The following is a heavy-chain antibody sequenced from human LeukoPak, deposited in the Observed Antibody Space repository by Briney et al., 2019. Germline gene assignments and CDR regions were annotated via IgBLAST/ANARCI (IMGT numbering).Heavy chain of an antibody. Sequence: SVKVSCKASGGTFSSYAISWVRQAPGQGLEWMGGIIPIFGTANYAQKFQGRVTITADESTSTVYMELSSLRSEDTAVYYCARPRTYYDFWRGYPPFDYWGQGTLVTVSS. J-gene: IGHJ4*02. CDR2: IIPIFGTA. CDR1: GGTFSSYA. V-gene: IGHV1-69*13. CDR3: ARPRTYYDFWRGYPPFDY. D-gene: IGHD3-3*01.